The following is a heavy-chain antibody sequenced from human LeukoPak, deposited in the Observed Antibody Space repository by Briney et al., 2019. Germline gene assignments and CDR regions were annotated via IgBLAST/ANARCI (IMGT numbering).Heavy chain of an antibody. Sequence: GSLILSCAASGFTFSSYAMSWVRQAPGKGLEGVSAISDSGGRTYYADSVKGRFTISRDKSKNTLYLQMNSLRAEDTAVYYCAHTFWSGYYTGEDYWGQGTLVTVSS. CDR2: ISDSGGRT. J-gene: IGHJ4*02. D-gene: IGHD3-3*01. CDR1: GFTFSSYA. CDR3: AHTFWSGYYTGEDY. V-gene: IGHV3-23*01.